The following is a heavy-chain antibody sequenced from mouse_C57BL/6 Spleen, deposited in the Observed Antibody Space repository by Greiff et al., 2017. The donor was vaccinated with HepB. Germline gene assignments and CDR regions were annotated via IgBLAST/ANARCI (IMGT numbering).Heavy chain of an antibody. CDR1: GYTFTSYW. Sequence: VKQSCKASGYTFTSYWMQWVNQRPGQGLEWIGEIDPSDSYTNYNQKFKGKATLTVDTSSSTAYMQLSSLTSEDSAVYYCARRASYYGSSPLDYWGQGTTLTVSS. J-gene: IGHJ2*01. CDR2: IDPSDSYT. V-gene: IGHV1-50*01. D-gene: IGHD1-1*01. CDR3: ARRASYYGSSPLDY.